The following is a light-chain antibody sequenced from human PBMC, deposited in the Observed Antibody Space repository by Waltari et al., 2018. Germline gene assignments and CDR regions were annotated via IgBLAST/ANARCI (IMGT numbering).Light chain of an antibody. CDR1: QSLLHPNGNNF. CDR3: MQALQTPFT. Sequence: DIVMTQSPLSLPVTPGEPASISCRSSQSLLHPNGNNFLAWYVQKPGQSPQLLLFLGANRASGVPDRFSGSGSGTDFTLKISRVEAEDVGIYYCMQALQTPFTFGPGTKVNI. CDR2: LGA. J-gene: IGKJ3*01. V-gene: IGKV2-28*01.